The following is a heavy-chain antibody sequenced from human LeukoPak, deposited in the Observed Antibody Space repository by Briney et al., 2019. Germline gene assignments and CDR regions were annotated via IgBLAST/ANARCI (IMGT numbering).Heavy chain of an antibody. CDR2: IFYSGST. CDR3: ARKAYGSSWYYFDY. CDR1: NGSISNYF. V-gene: IGHV4-39*01. Sequence: SETLSLTCTVSNGSISNYFWGWIRQPPGKGLEWIGSIFYSGSTYYNPSLKSRVTISVDTSKNQFSLKLSSVTAADTAVYYCARKAYGSSWYYFDYWGQGTLVTVSS. J-gene: IGHJ4*02. D-gene: IGHD6-13*01.